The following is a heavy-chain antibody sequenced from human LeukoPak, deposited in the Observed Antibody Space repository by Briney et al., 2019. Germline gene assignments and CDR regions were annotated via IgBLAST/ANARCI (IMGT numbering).Heavy chain of an antibody. V-gene: IGHV3-23*01. D-gene: IGHD6-19*01. CDR2: ISGSGDST. J-gene: IGHJ4*02. CDR3: ARGYSSGLHFDY. Sequence: PGGSLRLSCAASGFTFSSYAMSWVRQAPGKGLEWVSAISGSGDSTYYADSVKGRFTISRDNSKNTLYLQMNSLRAEDTAVYYCARGYSSGLHFDYWGQGTLVTVSS. CDR1: GFTFSSYA.